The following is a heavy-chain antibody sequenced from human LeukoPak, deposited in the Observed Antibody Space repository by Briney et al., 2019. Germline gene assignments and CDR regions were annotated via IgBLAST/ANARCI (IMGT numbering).Heavy chain of an antibody. J-gene: IGHJ6*03. D-gene: IGHD4-23*01. CDR3: ARDREVVTPGYYYYYMDV. V-gene: IGHV4-61*02. CDR1: GGSISSGSYY. Sequence: SETLSLTCTVSGGSISSGSYYWSWIRQPAGKGLEWIGRIYTSGSTNYNPSLKSRVTISVDTSKNQFSLKLSSVTAADTAVHYCARDREVVTPGYYYYYMDVWGKGTTVTVSS. CDR2: IYTSGST.